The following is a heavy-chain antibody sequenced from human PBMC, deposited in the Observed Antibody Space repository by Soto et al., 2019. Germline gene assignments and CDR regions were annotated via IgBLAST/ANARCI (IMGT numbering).Heavy chain of an antibody. CDR2: IYPGDSDT. CDR1: GYSFTSYW. Sequence: PGESLKISCKGSGYSFTSYWIGWVRQMPGKGLEWMGIIYPGDSDTRYSPSFQGQVTISADKSISTAYLQWSSLKASDTAMYYCARPPVGYCSGGSCYDFDYWGQGTLVTVSS. CDR3: ARPPVGYCSGGSCYDFDY. D-gene: IGHD2-15*01. V-gene: IGHV5-51*01. J-gene: IGHJ4*02.